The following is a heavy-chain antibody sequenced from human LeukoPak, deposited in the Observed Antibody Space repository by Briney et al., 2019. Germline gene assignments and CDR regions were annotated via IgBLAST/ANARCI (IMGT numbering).Heavy chain of an antibody. J-gene: IGHJ4*02. CDR3: TTRSPARYCSDGACYSSADY. CDR2: IRSKADGGTP. Sequence: GGSLRLSCAASGFTFSSYAMSWVRQAPGKGLEWVGHIRSKADGGTPDYVAPVKGRFTISRDDSKNTLYLQMNSLNTEDTAVYYCTTRSPARYCSDGACYSSADYWGQGTLVTVSS. D-gene: IGHD2-15*01. V-gene: IGHV3-15*01. CDR1: GFTFSSYA.